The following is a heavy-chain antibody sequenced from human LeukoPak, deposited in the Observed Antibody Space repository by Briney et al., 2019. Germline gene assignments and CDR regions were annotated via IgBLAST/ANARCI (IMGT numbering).Heavy chain of an antibody. D-gene: IGHD5-12*01. CDR1: GFTVSSKD. CDR3: ATSGYSGYGIDY. Sequence: GGSLRLSCAASGFTVSSKDMNWVRQAPGKGLEWVSVLYSGGRTYYADSVKGRFTISRDNAKNSLYLEMNSLRVEDTAVYYCATSGYSGYGIDYWGQGTLVAVSS. CDR2: LYSGGRT. J-gene: IGHJ4*02. V-gene: IGHV3-53*01.